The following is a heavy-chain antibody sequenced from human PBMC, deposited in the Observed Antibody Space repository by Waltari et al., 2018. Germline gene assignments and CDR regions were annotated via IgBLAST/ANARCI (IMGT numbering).Heavy chain of an antibody. J-gene: IGHJ4*02. Sequence: EVQLVESGGGLIQPGGSLRLSCAASGFTVSSSRLSWVRQAPGKGLGWVSVLYTRECTYYADSVRGRFTISRDNAKNTLYLQMNSLRAEDTALYYCAREQRTYYFDYWGQGTLVTVSS. CDR2: LYTRECT. CDR3: AREQRTYYFDY. CDR1: GFTVSSSR. D-gene: IGHD6-25*01. V-gene: IGHV3-53*01.